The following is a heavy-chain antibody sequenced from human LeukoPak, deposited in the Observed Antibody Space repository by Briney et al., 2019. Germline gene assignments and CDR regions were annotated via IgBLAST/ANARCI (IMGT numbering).Heavy chain of an antibody. J-gene: IGHJ4*02. Sequence: TSETLSLTCTVSGGSISSYYWSWIRQPPGKGLEWIGYIYYSGSTNYNPSLKSRVTISVDTSKNQFSLKLSSVTAADTAVYYCAIVIAAAGGLDYWGQGTRVTVSS. D-gene: IGHD6-13*01. CDR2: IYYSGST. V-gene: IGHV4-59*12. CDR1: GGSISSYY. CDR3: AIVIAAAGGLDY.